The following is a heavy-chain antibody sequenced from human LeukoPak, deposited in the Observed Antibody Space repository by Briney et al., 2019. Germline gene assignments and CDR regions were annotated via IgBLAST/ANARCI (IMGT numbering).Heavy chain of an antibody. CDR1: GFTFSVHP. CDR3: ARDSSGVATPDY. J-gene: IGHJ4*02. CDR2: ISSSSSYI. D-gene: IGHD5-12*01. Sequence: GSLRLFCAASGFTFSVHPMNWIRQAPGKGLEWVSSISSSSSYIYYADSVKGRFTISRDNAKNSLYLQMNSLRAEDTAVYYCARDSSGVATPDYWGQGTLVTVSS. V-gene: IGHV3-21*01.